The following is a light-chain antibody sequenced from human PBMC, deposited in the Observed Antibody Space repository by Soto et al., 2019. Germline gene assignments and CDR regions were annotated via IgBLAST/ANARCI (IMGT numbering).Light chain of an antibody. CDR1: QTVATF. CDR2: AAS. V-gene: IGKV1-39*01. J-gene: IGKJ2*01. Sequence: DIQMTQSPASLSASIGDSVSISCRASQTVATFLNWYQQKPGKVTQLLIYAASTLQSGVPSRFSGSGSGTDFTLVIDSLQREDFGTYYCQQSLSTPYTFGQGTKVEIK. CDR3: QQSLSTPYT.